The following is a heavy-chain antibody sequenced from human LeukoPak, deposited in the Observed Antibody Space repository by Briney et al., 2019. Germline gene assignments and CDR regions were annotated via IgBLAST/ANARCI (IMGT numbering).Heavy chain of an antibody. CDR2: IVVGSGNT. CDR3: AADRYYYDSSGYYYGFFFDY. D-gene: IGHD3-22*01. V-gene: IGHV1-58*02. Sequence: SVKVSCKASGFTFTSSAMQWVRQARGERLEWIGWIVVGSGNTNYAQKFQERVTITRDMSTSTAYMELSSLRSEDTAVYYCAADRYYYDSSGYYYGFFFDYWGQGTLVTVSS. CDR1: GFTFTSSA. J-gene: IGHJ4*02.